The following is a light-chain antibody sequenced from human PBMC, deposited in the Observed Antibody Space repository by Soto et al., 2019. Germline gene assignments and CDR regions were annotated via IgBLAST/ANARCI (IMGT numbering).Light chain of an antibody. CDR1: QSVSGF. CDR2: DAS. Sequence: EIVLTQSPATLSFSPGDRATLSCRASQSVSGFLAWYQQKPGQAPRLLIYDASDRATGIPARFSGSGSGTDFTLTISSLEPEDFAIYYCQQRINWPRTFGQGTKLEIK. V-gene: IGKV3-11*01. J-gene: IGKJ2*01. CDR3: QQRINWPRT.